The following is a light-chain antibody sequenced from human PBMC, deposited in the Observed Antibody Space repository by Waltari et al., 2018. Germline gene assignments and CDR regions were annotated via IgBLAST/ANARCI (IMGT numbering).Light chain of an antibody. CDR3: QHYVNLPVT. Sequence: EIVLTQSPGTLSLSPGERATLSCRASQSVGRSLAWYQQKPGLPPRLLIYDTSSRATGTPGRFSGSGSWTDFSLAISSLEPEDFAVYFCQHYVNLPVTFGQGTKVEI. CDR2: DTS. CDR1: QSVGRS. V-gene: IGKV3-20*01. J-gene: IGKJ1*01.